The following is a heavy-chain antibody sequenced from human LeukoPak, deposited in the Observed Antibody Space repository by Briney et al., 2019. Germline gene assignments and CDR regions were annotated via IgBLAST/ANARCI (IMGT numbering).Heavy chain of an antibody. CDR3: VKDRPPLDSSGWSDFEY. CDR2: ICNNGGST. V-gene: IGHV3-64D*06. CDR1: VFTFSIYA. Sequence: GGSLRLSCAASVFTFSIYAMHCVREAPGKGLEYVSDICNNGGSTYYTDSVRGGFTISRDNSNNTLYLKMSSLRAENTAVYYCVKDRPPLDSSGWSDFEYWGQVSLATRSS. D-gene: IGHD6-19*01. J-gene: IGHJ4*02.